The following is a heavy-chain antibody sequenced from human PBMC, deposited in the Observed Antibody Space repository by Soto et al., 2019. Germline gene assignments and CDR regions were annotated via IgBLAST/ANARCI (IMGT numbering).Heavy chain of an antibody. Sequence: EVQLVESGGGLVQPGGSLRLSCVVSGFTFSSYWMHWVRQAPGKGLVWGSRINSDGSSTGYADSVKCRFTISRDNAKNTLYLQLNSLRAEDTAVDYCGRDRAIAYSGFDHWGQGTLVTVSS. CDR2: INSDGSST. V-gene: IGHV3-74*01. CDR3: GRDRAIAYSGFDH. CDR1: GFTFSSYW. J-gene: IGHJ5*02. D-gene: IGHD2-2*02.